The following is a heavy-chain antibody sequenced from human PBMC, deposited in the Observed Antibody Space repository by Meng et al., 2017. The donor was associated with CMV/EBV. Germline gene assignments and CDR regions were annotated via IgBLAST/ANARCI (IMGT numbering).Heavy chain of an antibody. Sequence: GESPKISCAASGLTVSSHYMNWVRQAPGKGLEWVSVIYSGGNTYYADSVKGRFTISRDNSKNTLYLQMNSLRAEDTAVYYCARDRENYYGMDVWSQGTTVTVSS. CDR1: GLTVSSHY. V-gene: IGHV3-66*02. CDR3: ARDRENYYGMDV. J-gene: IGHJ6*02. CDR2: IYSGGNT. D-gene: IGHD3-22*01.